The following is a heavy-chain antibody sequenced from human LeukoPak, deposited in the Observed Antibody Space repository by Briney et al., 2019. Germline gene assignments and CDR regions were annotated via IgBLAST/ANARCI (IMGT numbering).Heavy chain of an antibody. V-gene: IGHV3-20*04. Sequence: PGGSLRLSCAASGFTFDDYAMSWVRQAPGKGLEWVSSINWNGARIGYADSVKGRFTTSRDNAKNSLYLQMNSLRAEDTAVYYCVRDGGSAWYINGDEAFDIWGQGTMVTVSS. CDR2: INWNGARI. D-gene: IGHD6-19*01. CDR1: GFTFDDYA. J-gene: IGHJ3*02. CDR3: VRDGGSAWYINGDEAFDI.